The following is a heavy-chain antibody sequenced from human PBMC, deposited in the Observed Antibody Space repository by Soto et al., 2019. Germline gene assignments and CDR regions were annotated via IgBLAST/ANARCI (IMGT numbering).Heavy chain of an antibody. CDR3: ARETDRGYDFWSGYYPAGWFDP. Sequence: SETLSLTCTVSGGSISSYYWSWIRQPPGKGLEWIGYIYYSGSTNYNPSLKSRVTISVDTSKNQFSLKLSSVTAADTAVYYCARETDRGYDFWSGYYPAGWFDPWGQGTLVTVSS. J-gene: IGHJ5*02. CDR2: IYYSGST. V-gene: IGHV4-59*01. CDR1: GGSISSYY. D-gene: IGHD3-3*01.